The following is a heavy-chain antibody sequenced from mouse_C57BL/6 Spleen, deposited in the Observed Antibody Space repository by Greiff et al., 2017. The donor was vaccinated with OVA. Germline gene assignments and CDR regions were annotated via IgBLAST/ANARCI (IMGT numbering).Heavy chain of an antibody. V-gene: IGHV14-2*01. CDR2: IDPEDGDT. Sequence: VQLQQSGAELVKPGASVKLSCTASGFNIKDYYMHWVKQRTEQGLEWIGRIDPEDGDTNYAPNFQGKATITADTSSNTDYLQLSSLTSEDTAVYYCARGGGKDYFDYWGQGTTLTVSS. CDR3: ARGGGKDYFDY. CDR1: GFNIKDYY. J-gene: IGHJ2*01.